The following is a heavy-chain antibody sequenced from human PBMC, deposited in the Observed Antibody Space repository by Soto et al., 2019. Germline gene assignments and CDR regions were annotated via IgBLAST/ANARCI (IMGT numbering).Heavy chain of an antibody. D-gene: IGHD1-26*01. Sequence: QVQLVQSGPEVKKPGASVKVSCEASGYTFTTSGISWVRQAPGQGLEWMGWISTYNGDTNSAQKFQGRVTMTADTSTGTAYMELMSLKSDDTAVYSCARQGSWPYYYYGLDVWGQGTTVTVSS. CDR3: ARQGSWPYYYYGLDV. CDR2: ISTYNGDT. CDR1: GYTFTTSG. J-gene: IGHJ6*02. V-gene: IGHV1-18*01.